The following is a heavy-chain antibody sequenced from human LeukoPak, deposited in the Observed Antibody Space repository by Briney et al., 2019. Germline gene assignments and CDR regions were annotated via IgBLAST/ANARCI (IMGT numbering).Heavy chain of an antibody. CDR2: ISGGGGST. V-gene: IGHV3-23*01. D-gene: IGHD5-12*01. CDR3: AKDRGRYSYGSVDY. CDR1: GFAFSSYA. Sequence: GGSLRLSCAASGFAFSSYAISWVRQAPGKGLEWVSSISGGGGSTYYADSVKGRFTISRDNFKNTLYLQMNSLRVEDTAVYYCAKDRGRYSYGSVDYWGQGTLVTVSS. J-gene: IGHJ4*02.